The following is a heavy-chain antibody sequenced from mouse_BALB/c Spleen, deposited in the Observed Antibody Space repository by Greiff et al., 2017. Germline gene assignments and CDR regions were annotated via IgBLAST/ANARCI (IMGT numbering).Heavy chain of an antibody. CDR3: ARAGLREAMDY. D-gene: IGHD2-4*01. J-gene: IGHJ4*01. Sequence: DVKLVESGGGLVKPGGSLKLSCAASGFTFSSYAMSWVRQTPEKRLEWVASISSGGSTYYPDSVKGRFTISRDNARNILYLQMSSLRSEDTAMYYCARAGLREAMDYWGQGTSVTVSS. V-gene: IGHV5-6-5*01. CDR2: ISSGGST. CDR1: GFTFSSYA.